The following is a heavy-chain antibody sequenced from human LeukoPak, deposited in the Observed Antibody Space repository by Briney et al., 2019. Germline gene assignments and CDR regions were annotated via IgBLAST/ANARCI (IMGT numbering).Heavy chain of an antibody. D-gene: IGHD4-11*01. Sequence: SQTLSLTCALSGDIVSSNSAAWNWLRQTPSRGLEWLGRTYYRSKWYNDYAVSVKSRITINPDTSKNQFSLQLNSVTPEDAAVYYCAREEVTTYYFDYWGQGTLVTVSS. CDR2: TYYRSKWYN. CDR1: GDIVSSNSAA. V-gene: IGHV6-1*01. CDR3: AREEVTTYYFDY. J-gene: IGHJ4*02.